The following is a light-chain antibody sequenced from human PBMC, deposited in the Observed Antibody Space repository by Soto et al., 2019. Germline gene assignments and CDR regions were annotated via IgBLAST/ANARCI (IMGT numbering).Light chain of an antibody. CDR2: EVS. CDR1: SSDVGGYNY. Sequence: QSALTQPASVSGSPGQSITISCTGTSSDVGGYNYVSWYQHHPGKAPKLMIYEVSSRPSGVSNRFFGSKSGNAASLTISGDQAEEEADYFCSSYRTNGSVVFGGGTKLTVL. CDR3: SSYRTNGSVV. V-gene: IGLV2-14*01. J-gene: IGLJ2*01.